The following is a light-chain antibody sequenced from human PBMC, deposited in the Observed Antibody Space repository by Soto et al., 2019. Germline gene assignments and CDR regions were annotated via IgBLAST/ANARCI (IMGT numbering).Light chain of an antibody. CDR1: RSSVGSDS. CDR3: ASWNDSLNGPV. V-gene: IGLV1-44*01. CDR2: GNN. J-gene: IGLJ2*01. Sequence: QTVVTQPPSASGTPGQTVTISCSGSRSSVGSDSLNWYQHLPGMAPRLLIYGNNRRPSGVPDRFSASNSATSASLAISGLQSEDEADYYCASWNDSLNGPVFGGGTKLTVL.